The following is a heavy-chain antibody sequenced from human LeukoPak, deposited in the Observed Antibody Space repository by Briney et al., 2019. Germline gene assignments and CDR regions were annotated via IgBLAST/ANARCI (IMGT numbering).Heavy chain of an antibody. V-gene: IGHV1-69*02. Sequence: GASVKVSCTASGGTFSSYTISWVRQAPGQGLEWMGRIIPILGIANYAQKFQGRVTITADKSTSTAYMELSSLRSEDTAVYYCARGTSGWYAGCSSLWGRGTLVTVSS. CDR3: ARGTSGWYAGCSSL. D-gene: IGHD6-19*01. CDR2: IIPILGIA. CDR1: GGTFSSYT. J-gene: IGHJ2*01.